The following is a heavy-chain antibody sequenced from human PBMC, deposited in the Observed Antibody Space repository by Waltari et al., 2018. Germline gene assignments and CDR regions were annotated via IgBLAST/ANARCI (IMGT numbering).Heavy chain of an antibody. D-gene: IGHD3-22*01. CDR3: ARDGGGYDSSGYYPDAFDI. CDR2: ISSSSSYI. Sequence: EVQLVESGGGLVKPGGSLRLSCAASVFTFSSYSLTWVRPAPGKGLEWVSSISSSSSYIYYADSVKGRFTISRDNAKNSLYLQMNSLRAEDTAVYYCARDGGGYDSSGYYPDAFDIWGQGTMVTVSS. J-gene: IGHJ3*02. V-gene: IGHV3-21*01. CDR1: VFTFSSYS.